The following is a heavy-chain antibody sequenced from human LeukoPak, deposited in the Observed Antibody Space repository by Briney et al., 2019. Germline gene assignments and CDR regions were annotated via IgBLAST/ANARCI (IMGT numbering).Heavy chain of an antibody. D-gene: IGHD4-17*01. Sequence: PSETLSLTCAVYGGSFSGYYWSWIRQPPGKGLEWIGEINHSGSTNYNPPLKSRVTISVDTSKNQFSLKLSSVTAADTAVYYCARYGAVTTNFDYWGQGTLVTVSS. V-gene: IGHV4-34*01. J-gene: IGHJ4*02. CDR3: ARYGAVTTNFDY. CDR1: GGSFSGYY. CDR2: INHSGST.